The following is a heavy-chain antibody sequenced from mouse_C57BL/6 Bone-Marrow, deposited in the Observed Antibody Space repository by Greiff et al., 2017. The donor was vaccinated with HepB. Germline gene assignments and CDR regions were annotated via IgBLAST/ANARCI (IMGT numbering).Heavy chain of an antibody. CDR3: AAAYYSNYGWFAY. CDR1: GYAFSSSW. CDR2: IYPGDGDT. Sequence: QVQLKQSGPELVKPGASVKISCKASGYAFSSSWMDWVKQRPGKGLEWIGRIYPGDGDTNYNGKFKGKATLTADKSSSTAYMQLSSLTSEDSAVYFCAAAYYSNYGWFAYWGQGTQVTVSA. V-gene: IGHV1-82*01. J-gene: IGHJ3*01. D-gene: IGHD2-5*01.